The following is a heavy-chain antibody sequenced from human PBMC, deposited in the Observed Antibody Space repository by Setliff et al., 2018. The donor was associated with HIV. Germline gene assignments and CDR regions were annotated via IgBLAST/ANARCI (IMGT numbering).Heavy chain of an antibody. V-gene: IGHV4-59*11. CDR1: GDSINSHF. CDR3: ASSGRDYFDY. Sequence: SETLSLTCTVSGDSINSHFWTWIRQSPRKGLEWIGYISSTGAAWYNPSLKSRVTMSVDTSKNQFSLTLSSVTAADTAVYYCASSGRDYFDYWGQGTLVTVSS. J-gene: IGHJ4*02. CDR2: ISSTGAA.